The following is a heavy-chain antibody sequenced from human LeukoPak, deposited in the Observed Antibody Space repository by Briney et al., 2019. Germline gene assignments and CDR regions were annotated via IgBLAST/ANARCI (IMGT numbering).Heavy chain of an antibody. Sequence: PGGSLRLSCAASGFTFSSYNMNWVRQAPGKGLEWVSYISISSTTIYYADSVKGRFTISRDNAKNSLYLQMNSLRAEDTAVYYCASSTYYYDSSGTRHWYFDLWGRGTLVTVSS. J-gene: IGHJ2*01. D-gene: IGHD3-22*01. CDR2: ISISSTTI. CDR3: ASSTYYYDSSGTRHWYFDL. V-gene: IGHV3-48*01. CDR1: GFTFSSYN.